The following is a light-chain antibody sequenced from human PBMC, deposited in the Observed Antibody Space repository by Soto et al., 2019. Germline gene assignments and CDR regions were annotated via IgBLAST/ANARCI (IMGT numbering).Light chain of an antibody. CDR3: SSYTSSFKLAV. J-gene: IGLJ1*01. V-gene: IGLV2-14*03. CDR2: DVS. Sequence: QSVLTQPASVSGSPGQSITIFCTGTSSDVGGYNYVSWYQQHPGSAPKLMIYDVSSRPLGVSNRFSGSKSGNTASLTISGLQAEDEADYYCSSYTSSFKLAVFGSGTKLTVL. CDR1: SSDVGGYNY.